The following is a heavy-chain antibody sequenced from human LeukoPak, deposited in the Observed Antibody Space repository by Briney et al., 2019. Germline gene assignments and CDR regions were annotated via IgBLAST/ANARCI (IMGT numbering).Heavy chain of an antibody. J-gene: IGHJ4*02. D-gene: IGHD3-22*01. Sequence: SVKVSCKSCGGTFSSYAISWVRQAPGRGLEWMGGIIPIFGTAHYAQKFQGRVTITTDESTSTAYMELSSLRSEDTAVYYCASSYDSSGPSADWGQGTLVTVSS. CDR3: ASSYDSSGPSAD. V-gene: IGHV1-69*05. CDR1: GGTFSSYA. CDR2: IIPIFGTA.